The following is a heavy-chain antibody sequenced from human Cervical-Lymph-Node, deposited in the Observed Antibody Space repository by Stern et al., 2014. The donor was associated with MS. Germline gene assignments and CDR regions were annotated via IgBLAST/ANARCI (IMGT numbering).Heavy chain of an antibody. J-gene: IGHJ4*02. CDR1: GFTFTNSA. V-gene: IGHV1-58*01. Sequence: QLVQSGPEVKKPGTSMRVSCKASGFTFTNSAVQWVRQARGQRLEWIWWIVFGSGYSNYAQKFQGIVTITRDKSASTASMELSSLRDEDTAFYYCATGVMFPGYLDYWGQGTLVTVSS. CDR2: IVFGSGYS. D-gene: IGHD3-10*02. CDR3: ATGVMFPGYLDY.